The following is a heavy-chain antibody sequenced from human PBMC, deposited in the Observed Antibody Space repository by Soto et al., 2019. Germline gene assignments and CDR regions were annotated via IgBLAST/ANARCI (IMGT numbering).Heavy chain of an antibody. Sequence: KPSETLSLTCTVSGDSISSGYYWAWIRQPPGKGLEWIASIYHTGTTYYNPSLKSRVTISVDTSKNQFSVKLTSVTAADSALYYCARRDNVGYYPYFGRGILVTVSS. V-gene: IGHV4-38-2*02. CDR1: GDSISSGYY. CDR2: IYHTGTT. CDR3: ARRDNVGYYPY. J-gene: IGHJ4*02. D-gene: IGHD3-3*01.